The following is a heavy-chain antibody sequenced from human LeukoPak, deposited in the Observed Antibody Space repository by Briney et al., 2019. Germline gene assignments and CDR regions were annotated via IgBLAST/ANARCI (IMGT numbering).Heavy chain of an antibody. V-gene: IGHV3-33*01. CDR3: ARDLAHIVVVTAIRGFDY. CDR1: GFTFSSYG. J-gene: IGHJ4*02. D-gene: IGHD2-21*02. Sequence: GGSLRLSCAASGFTFSSYGMHSVRQAPGKGLEWVEVIWYEGSNKYYADSVKGRFTISRDNSKNSLYLQMNSLRAEDTAVYYCARDLAHIVVVTAIRGFDYWGQGTLVTVSS. CDR2: IWYEGSNK.